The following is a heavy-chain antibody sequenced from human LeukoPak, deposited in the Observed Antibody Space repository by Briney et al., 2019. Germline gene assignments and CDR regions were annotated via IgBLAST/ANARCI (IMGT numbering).Heavy chain of an antibody. D-gene: IGHD4-17*01. J-gene: IGHJ4*02. CDR3: ARNAAVTSYYYFDY. V-gene: IGHV3-48*01. CDR2: MSSSSSTI. Sequence: GGSLRLSCAASGFTFSSYSMNWVRQAPGKGLEWVSCMSSSSSTIYYADSVKGRFTISRDNAKNSLYLQMNSLRAEDTAVYYCARNAAVTSYYYFDYWGQGSLVTVSS. CDR1: GFTFSSYS.